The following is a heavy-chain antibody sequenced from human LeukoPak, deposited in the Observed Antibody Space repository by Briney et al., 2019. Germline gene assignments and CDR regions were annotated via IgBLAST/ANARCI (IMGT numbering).Heavy chain of an antibody. CDR1: GFTFDDYA. V-gene: IGHV3-9*01. J-gene: IGHJ4*02. CDR3: AKGPYSNYLYYFDY. D-gene: IGHD4-11*01. CDR2: ISWNSGSI. Sequence: GGSLRLSCAASGFTFDDYAMHWVRQAPGKGLEWVSGISWNSGSIGYADSVKGRFTISRDNAKNSPYLQMNSLRAEDTALYYCAKGPYSNYLYYFDYWGQGTLVTVSS.